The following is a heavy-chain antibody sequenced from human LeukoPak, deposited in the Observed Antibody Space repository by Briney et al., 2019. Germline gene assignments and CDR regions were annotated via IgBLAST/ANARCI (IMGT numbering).Heavy chain of an antibody. CDR2: IKSKTDGGTT. Sequence: PGGPLRLSCAASGFTFSNAWMSWVRQAPGKGLEWVGRIKSKTDGGTTDYAAPVKGRFTISRDDSKNTLYLQMNSLKTEDTAVYYCTTEQWLVRAPFDYWGQGTLVTVSS. CDR1: GFTFSNAW. D-gene: IGHD6-19*01. J-gene: IGHJ4*02. CDR3: TTEQWLVRAPFDY. V-gene: IGHV3-15*01.